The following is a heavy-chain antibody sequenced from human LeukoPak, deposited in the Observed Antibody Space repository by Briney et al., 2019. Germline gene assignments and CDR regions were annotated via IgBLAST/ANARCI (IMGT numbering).Heavy chain of an antibody. Sequence: ASVEVSCKASSYTFTNYAFTWVRQAPGQGLEWMGWISAYNGNTNYAQKLQGRVTMTTDTSTSTAYMELRSLRSDDTAVYYCARDIKRSRARWENLGFDPWGQGTLVTVSS. CDR3: ARDIKRSRARWENLGFDP. CDR1: SYTFTNYA. CDR2: ISAYNGNT. V-gene: IGHV1-18*01. D-gene: IGHD1-14*01. J-gene: IGHJ5*02.